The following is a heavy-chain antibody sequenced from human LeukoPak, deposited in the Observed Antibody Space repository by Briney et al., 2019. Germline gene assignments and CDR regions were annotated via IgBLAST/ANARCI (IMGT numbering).Heavy chain of an antibody. Sequence: SETLSLTCTVSGGSFSSGSYYWSWLRQRPGKGLVWIVYIYYSGSTKYNPSLKSRVTISIDTSKNQFYLKLSSVTAADTAIYYCAGVVGGSYSMDVWGQGTTVTVSS. CDR1: GGSFSSGSYY. V-gene: IGHV4-61*01. CDR2: IYYSGST. CDR3: AGVVGGSYSMDV. D-gene: IGHD1-26*01. J-gene: IGHJ6*02.